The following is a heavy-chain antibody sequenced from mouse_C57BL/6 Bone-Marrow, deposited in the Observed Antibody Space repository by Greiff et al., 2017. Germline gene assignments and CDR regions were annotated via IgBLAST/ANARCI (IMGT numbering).Heavy chain of an antibody. V-gene: IGHV5-12*01. CDR1: GFTFSDSY. Sequence: DVTLVESGGGLVQPGGSLKLSCAASGFTFSDSYLYWVRQTPEKRLEWVAYISNGGGTTYYPDTVKGRFTISRHNAKNTLYLQMSHLKTEDTAMYYCARSKDYDAMDYWGEGTSVTVSS. CDR3: ARSKDYDAMDY. J-gene: IGHJ4*01. CDR2: ISNGGGTT.